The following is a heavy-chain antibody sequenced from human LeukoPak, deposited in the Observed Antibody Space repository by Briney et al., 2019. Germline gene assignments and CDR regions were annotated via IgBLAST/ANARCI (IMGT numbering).Heavy chain of an antibody. V-gene: IGHV4-38-2*02. CDR3: ARRRGSYCSSTSCYHPGFDY. CDR2: IYHSGST. CDR1: GSSISSAYF. Sequence: SETLSLTCTVSGSSISSAYFWGWIRQPPGKGLEWIGNIYHSGSTFYNPSLKSRVTISVDTSKNQFSLKLSSVTAADTAVYYCARRRGSYCSSTSCYHPGFDYWGQGTLVTVSS. D-gene: IGHD2-2*01. J-gene: IGHJ4*02.